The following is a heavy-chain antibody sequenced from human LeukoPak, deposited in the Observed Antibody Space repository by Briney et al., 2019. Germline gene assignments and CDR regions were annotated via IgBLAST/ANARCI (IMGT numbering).Heavy chain of an antibody. Sequence: SETLSLTCAVYGGSFSGYYWSWIRQPPGKGLEWIGEINHSGSTNYNPSLKSRVTISVGTSKNQFSLKLSSVTAADTAVYYCAREGIAAAGGRPFDYWGQGTLVTVSS. CDR3: AREGIAAAGGRPFDY. CDR2: INHSGST. D-gene: IGHD6-13*01. J-gene: IGHJ4*02. V-gene: IGHV4-34*01. CDR1: GGSFSGYY.